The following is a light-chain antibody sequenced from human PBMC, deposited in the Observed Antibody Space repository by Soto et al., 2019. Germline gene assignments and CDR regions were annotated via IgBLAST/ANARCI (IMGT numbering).Light chain of an antibody. V-gene: IGKV2-30*02. CDR3: MQGTHWPWT. Sequence: DVVMTQSPLSLPVTLGQPASISCRSSQSLIHSDGNTYLNWFQQRTGQSPRRLIYKVSDRDSVVPDRFSGSGSGTDFTLKISRVEAEDVGVYYCMQGTHWPWTFGQGTEVEIK. CDR1: QSLIHSDGNTY. J-gene: IGKJ1*01. CDR2: KVS.